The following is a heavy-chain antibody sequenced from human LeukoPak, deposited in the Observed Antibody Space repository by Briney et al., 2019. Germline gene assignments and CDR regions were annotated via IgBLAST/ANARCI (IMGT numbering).Heavy chain of an antibody. Sequence: SETLSLTCAVYGGSFSGYYWGWIRQPPGKGLEWIGEINHSGSTNYNPSLKSRVTISVDTSKNQFSLKLSSVTAADTAVYYCARKRVIVATLRAQRSPFFDIWGQGTMVTVSS. CDR2: INHSGST. D-gene: IGHD5-12*01. CDR1: GGSFSGYY. J-gene: IGHJ3*02. CDR3: ARKRVIVATLRAQRSPFFDI. V-gene: IGHV4-34*01.